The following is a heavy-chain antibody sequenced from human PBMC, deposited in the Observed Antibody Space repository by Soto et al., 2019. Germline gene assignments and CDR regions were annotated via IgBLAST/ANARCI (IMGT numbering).Heavy chain of an antibody. D-gene: IGHD3-10*01. J-gene: IGHJ5*02. CDR1: GGSISGYY. Sequence: QVQLQESGPGLVKPSESLSLTCTVSGGSISGYYWSWFRQPPGQGLEWIGHIYYSGTTYYNPSLKSRVSISVDTSKNQFSLKVTSVTAADTAVYYCARRTGHYSGRFDPWGQGTLVTVSS. V-gene: IGHV4-59*01. CDR3: ARRTGHYSGRFDP. CDR2: IYYSGTT.